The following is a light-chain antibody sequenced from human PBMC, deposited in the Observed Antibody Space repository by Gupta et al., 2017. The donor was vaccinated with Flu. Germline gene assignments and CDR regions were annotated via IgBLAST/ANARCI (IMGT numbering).Light chain of an antibody. J-gene: IGLJ3*02. CDR3: QTGGTGAV. Sequence: QIVLPQSPSASASLGASVKLTCTLSSGHSSYTIAWHQVQPEKGPRFLMKVNSDGSHTKGNGIPDRFSGSSSGPERYLIIASRQSEDEDDYYWQTGGTGAVFGGGTKLTVL. V-gene: IGLV4-69*01. CDR2: VNSDGSH. CDR1: SGHSSYT.